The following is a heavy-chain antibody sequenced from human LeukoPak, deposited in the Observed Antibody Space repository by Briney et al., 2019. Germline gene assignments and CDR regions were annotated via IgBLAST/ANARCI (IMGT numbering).Heavy chain of an antibody. CDR1: GFTFSSYA. CDR2: IRGSGGST. V-gene: IGHV3-23*01. Sequence: PGGSLRPSCAAPGFTFSSYAMIWFRQAPGKGRKGVSAIRGSGGSTYYADSVKGRFTISRDNSKNTLYLQMNSLRAEDTAVYYCATQSITLVVVISPFDYWGQGTLVTVSS. D-gene: IGHD3-22*01. CDR3: ATQSITLVVVISPFDY. J-gene: IGHJ4*02.